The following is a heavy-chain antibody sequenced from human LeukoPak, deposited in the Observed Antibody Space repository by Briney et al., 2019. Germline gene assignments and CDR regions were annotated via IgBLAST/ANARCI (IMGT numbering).Heavy chain of an antibody. V-gene: IGHV4-39*07. D-gene: IGHD3/OR15-3a*01. CDR3: ARGDWGDNWFDP. J-gene: IGHJ5*02. CDR2: INHSGST. CDR1: GGSISSSSYY. Sequence: SETLSLTCTVSGGSISSSSYYWSWIRQPPGKGLEWIGEINHSGSTNYNPSLKSRVTISVDTSKNQFSLKLSSVTAADTAVYYCARGDWGDNWFDPWGQGTLVTVSS.